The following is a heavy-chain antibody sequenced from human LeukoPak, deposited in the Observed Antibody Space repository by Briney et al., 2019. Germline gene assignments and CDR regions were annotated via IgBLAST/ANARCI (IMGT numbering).Heavy chain of an antibody. CDR3: AKGNQRRQYYFDY. J-gene: IGHJ4*02. V-gene: IGHV3-23*01. D-gene: IGHD1-14*01. CDR1: GLTFSSYA. CDR2: ISGSGGST. Sequence: GGSLRLSCAASGLTFSSYAMSWVRQAPGKGLEWVSAISGSGGSTYYADSVKGRFTISRDNSKNTLYLQMNSLRAEDTAVYYCAKGNQRRQYYFDYWGQGTLVTVSS.